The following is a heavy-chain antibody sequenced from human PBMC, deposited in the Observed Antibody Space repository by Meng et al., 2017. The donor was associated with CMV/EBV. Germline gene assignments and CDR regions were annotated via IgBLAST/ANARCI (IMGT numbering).Heavy chain of an antibody. CDR1: GGSISSGGYY. Sequence: SETLSLTCTVSGGSISSGGYYWSWIRQHPGKGLECIGYIYYSGSTYYNPSLKSRVTISVDTSKNQFSLKLSSVTAADTAVYYCARFYYDFWSGYYHGDYGMDVWGQGTTVTVSS. CDR3: ARFYYDFWSGYYHGDYGMDV. J-gene: IGHJ6*02. D-gene: IGHD3-3*01. CDR2: IYYSGST. V-gene: IGHV4-31*03.